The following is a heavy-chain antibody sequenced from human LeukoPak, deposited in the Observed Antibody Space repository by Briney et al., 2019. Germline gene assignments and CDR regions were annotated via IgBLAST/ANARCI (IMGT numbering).Heavy chain of an antibody. D-gene: IGHD2-15*01. CDR1: GFTFSSYA. CDR2: ISYDGSNK. CDR3: AKDLLRYCSGGSCYFDY. Sequence: PGGSLRLSCAASGFTFSSYAMHWVRQAPGKGLEWVAVISYDGSNKYYADSVKGRFTISRDNSKNTLYLQINSLRAEDTAVYYCAKDLLRYCSGGSCYFDYWGQGTLVTVSP. J-gene: IGHJ4*02. V-gene: IGHV3-30*04.